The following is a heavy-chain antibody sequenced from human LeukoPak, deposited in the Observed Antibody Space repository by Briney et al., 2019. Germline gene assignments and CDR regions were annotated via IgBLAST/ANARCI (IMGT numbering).Heavy chain of an antibody. CDR3: AKGLLWFGELSTLGY. CDR1: GCTFTNFA. V-gene: IGHV1-3*01. CDR2: INAGNGNT. D-gene: IGHD3-10*01. Sequence: ASVKVSCKTSGCTFTNFAIHWVRQAPGQRLEWMGWINAGNGNTKYSQNLQGRVTIAGDTSASTAYMELTSLRSEDTAVYYCAKGLLWFGELSTLGYWGQGTLVTVSS. J-gene: IGHJ4*02.